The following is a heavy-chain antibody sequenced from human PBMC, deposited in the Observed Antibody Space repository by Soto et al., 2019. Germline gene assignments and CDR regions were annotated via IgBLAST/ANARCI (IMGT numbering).Heavy chain of an antibody. CDR3: ARVLNSDTPVMDV. CDR1: GGTFSSYA. V-gene: IGHV1-69*06. D-gene: IGHD2-21*02. J-gene: IGHJ6*02. Sequence: SVKVSCKASGGTFSSYAISWVRQAPGQGLEWMGGIIPIFGTANYAQKFQGRVTITADKSTSTAYMELSSLRSEDTAVYYCARVLNSDTPVMDVWGQGTTVTVYS. CDR2: IIPIFGTA.